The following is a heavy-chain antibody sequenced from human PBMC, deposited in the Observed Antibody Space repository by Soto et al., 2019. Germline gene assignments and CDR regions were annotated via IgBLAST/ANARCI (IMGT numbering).Heavy chain of an antibody. CDR2: ISADGNTK. V-gene: IGHV3-30-3*01. CDR3: ASLLTDYYCSGAAY. D-gene: IGHD3-10*01. J-gene: IGHJ4*02. CDR1: GFPFSYYT. Sequence: QVQLVESGGGVVQPGTSLRLFCVASGFPFSYYTHHWVRQAPGQGLEWVAVISADGNTKYYADSVKGRFTIAGDNSTNTLSLQMNSPRAEDTAVYYCASLLTDYYCSGAAYWGQGTLVTVSS.